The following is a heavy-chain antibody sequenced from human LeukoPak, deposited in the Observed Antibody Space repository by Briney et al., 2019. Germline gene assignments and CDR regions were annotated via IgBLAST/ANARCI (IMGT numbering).Heavy chain of an antibody. V-gene: IGHV3-23*01. Sequence: GGSLRLSCAASEFTFSNAWMSWVRQAPGKGLEWVSTIGSGDDLHYADSVKGRFTVSRDDPQNTLYLQMNSLRAEDAAIYYCAKDATPGNSVYDHFDYWGQGTLVTVSS. J-gene: IGHJ4*02. CDR3: AKDATPGNSVYDHFDY. CDR2: IGSGDDL. D-gene: IGHD5/OR15-5a*01. CDR1: EFTFSNAW.